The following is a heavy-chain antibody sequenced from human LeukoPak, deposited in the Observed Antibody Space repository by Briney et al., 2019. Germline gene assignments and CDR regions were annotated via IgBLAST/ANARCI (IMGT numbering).Heavy chain of an antibody. V-gene: IGHV4-39*01. CDR3: ASFYCSGGSCYQYYYYYYMDV. CDR1: GGSISSTTYY. J-gene: IGHJ6*03. Sequence: SETLSLTCMVSGGSISSTTYYWGWIRQPPGKGLEWIANIYYSGSTYYNPSLKSRVTISVDTFKNQFSLKLSSVTAADTAVYYCASFYCSGGSCYQYYYYYYMDVWGKGTTVTISS. CDR2: IYYSGST. D-gene: IGHD2-15*01.